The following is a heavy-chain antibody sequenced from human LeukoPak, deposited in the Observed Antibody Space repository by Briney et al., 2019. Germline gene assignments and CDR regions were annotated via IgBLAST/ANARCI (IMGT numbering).Heavy chain of an antibody. CDR1: GFTFSDHY. V-gene: IGHV3-11*04. J-gene: IGHJ6*03. D-gene: IGHD1-26*01. CDR2: IYNGGDTI. Sequence: GGSLRLSCATSGFTFSDHYMTWIRQAPGKGLETVSYIYNGGDTIYYADSVKGRFTISRDNAKNSLYLQINSLRAEDTAVYYCARDPYSGGYGDYYYYYMDVWGKGTTVTISS. CDR3: ARDPYSGGYGDYYYYYMDV.